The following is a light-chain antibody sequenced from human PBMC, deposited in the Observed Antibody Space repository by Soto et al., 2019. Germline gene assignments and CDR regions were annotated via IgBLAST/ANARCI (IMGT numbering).Light chain of an antibody. Sequence: EIVLTQSPATLSLSPGERATLSCRASQSVNSRYLAWYQQKAGQAPRLLIYGASSRATGIPDRFSGSGSGTDFTLTISRLEPEDFAVYYCQQYGSSPLFGQGTRLEIK. J-gene: IGKJ5*01. CDR1: QSVNSRY. V-gene: IGKV3-20*01. CDR3: QQYGSSPL. CDR2: GAS.